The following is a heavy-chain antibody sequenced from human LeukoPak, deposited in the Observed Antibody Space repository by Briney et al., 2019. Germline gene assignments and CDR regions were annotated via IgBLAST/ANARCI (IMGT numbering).Heavy chain of an antibody. V-gene: IGHV3-23*01. CDR2: ISGSGGST. CDR1: GFTFSSYA. CDR3: ANSARCNGGSCYFAFDI. J-gene: IGHJ3*02. Sequence: PGGSLRLSCAASGFTFSSYAMSWVRQAPGKGLEWVSAISGSGGSTYYADSVKGRFTISRDNSKNTLYLQMNSLRAEDTAVYYCANSARCNGGSCYFAFDIWGQGTMVTVSS. D-gene: IGHD2-15*01.